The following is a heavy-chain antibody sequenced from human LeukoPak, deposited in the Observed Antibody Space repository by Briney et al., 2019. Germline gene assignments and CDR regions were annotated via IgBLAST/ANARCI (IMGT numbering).Heavy chain of an antibody. D-gene: IGHD3-10*01. CDR2: IYHGGST. J-gene: IGHJ4*02. V-gene: IGHV4-4*02. CDR1: GGSISSSNW. CDR3: AKGEDHGSGTVHFAS. Sequence: SETLSLTCTVSGGSISSSNWWSWVRQPPGKGLEWIGEIYHGGSTNYNPSLKSRVAMSVDRSRNQFSLQLSSVTAADTAVYYCAKGEDHGSGTVHFASWGQGTLGSVSS.